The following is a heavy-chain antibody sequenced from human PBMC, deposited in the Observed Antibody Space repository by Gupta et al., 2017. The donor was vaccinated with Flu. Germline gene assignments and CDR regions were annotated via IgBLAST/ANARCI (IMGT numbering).Heavy chain of an antibody. V-gene: IGHV3-73*01. D-gene: IGHD3-10*01. Sequence: EVQLVESGGGLVQPGGSLKLSCAASGFTFSGSAMHWVRQASGKGLEWVGRIRSKANSYATAYAASVKGRFTISRDDSKNTAYLQMNSLKTEDTAVYYCAVLGYYYGMDVWGQGTTVTVSS. CDR2: IRSKANSYAT. CDR3: AVLGYYYGMDV. CDR1: GFTFSGSA. J-gene: IGHJ6*02.